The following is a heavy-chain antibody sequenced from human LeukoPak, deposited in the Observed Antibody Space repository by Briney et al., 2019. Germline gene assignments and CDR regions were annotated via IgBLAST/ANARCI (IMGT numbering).Heavy chain of an antibody. CDR1: GYSFTSYW. D-gene: IGHD3-3*01. Sequence: GESLQISCQGSGYSFTSYWIGWVRQMPGKGLEWMGIIYPGDSDTRYSPSFQGQVTISADKSISTAYLQWSSLKASDTAMYYCARLAALEWLPTGWFDPWGQGTLVTVSS. CDR3: ARLAALEWLPTGWFDP. CDR2: IYPGDSDT. V-gene: IGHV5-51*01. J-gene: IGHJ5*02.